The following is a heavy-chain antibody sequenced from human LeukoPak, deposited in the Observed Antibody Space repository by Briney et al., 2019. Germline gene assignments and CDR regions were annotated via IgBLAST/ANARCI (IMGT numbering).Heavy chain of an antibody. CDR3: ARDRGSGQLWFY. Sequence: PSETLSLTCTVSGYSISSGYYWGWIRQPPGKGLEWIGSIYHSGSTYYNPSLKSRVTISVDTSKNQFSLKLSSVTAAGTAVYYCARDRGSGQLWFYWGQGTLVTVSS. J-gene: IGHJ4*02. CDR1: GYSISSGYY. CDR2: IYHSGST. V-gene: IGHV4-38-2*02. D-gene: IGHD5-18*01.